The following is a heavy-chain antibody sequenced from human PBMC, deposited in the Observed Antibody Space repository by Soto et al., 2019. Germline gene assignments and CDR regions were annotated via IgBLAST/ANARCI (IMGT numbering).Heavy chain of an antibody. V-gene: IGHV3-73*02. CDR2: IRSKANNYAT. D-gene: IGHD2-21*02. CDR3: ATHAPQYCGGDCYLLPSFDH. Sequence: EVQLVESGGGLVQPGGSLKLSCAASGFTFSGSAMHWVRQASGKGLEWVGRIRSKANNYATVYAASVKGRFTISREYSKKTADLQMNRLKTVDTAVYYCATHAPQYCGGDCYLLPSFDHLGRGTLVTVAS. CDR1: GFTFSGSA. J-gene: IGHJ2*01.